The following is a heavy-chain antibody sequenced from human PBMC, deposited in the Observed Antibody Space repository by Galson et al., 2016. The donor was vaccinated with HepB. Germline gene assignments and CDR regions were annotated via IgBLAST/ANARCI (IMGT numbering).Heavy chain of an antibody. D-gene: IGHD3-10*01. Sequence: SVKVSCKASGYSFTSHGIHWVRQAPGQRLEWMGWINAGNGNTKYSQKFQGRVTITRDTSASTAYMELSSLRSEDTAVYYCARDPAGLGRGFFITVSSLDYWGQGTLVTVSS. CDR1: GYSFTSHG. V-gene: IGHV1-3*01. J-gene: IGHJ4*02. CDR2: INAGNGNT. CDR3: ARDPAGLGRGFFITVSSLDY.